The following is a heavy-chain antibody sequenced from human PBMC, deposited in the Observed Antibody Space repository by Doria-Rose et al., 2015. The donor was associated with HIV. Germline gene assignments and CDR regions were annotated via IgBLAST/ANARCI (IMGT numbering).Heavy chain of an antibody. V-gene: IGHV2-26*01. J-gene: IGHJ4*02. Sequence: SGPVLVKPTETLTLTCTVSGVSLSSPGMGVSWIRQPPGKALEWLANIFSDDERSYKTSLKSRLTIYRGTSKRQVVLTMTDMDPVDTATYYCARIKSSRWYHKYYFDFWGQGTLVIFSA. CDR2: IFSDDER. D-gene: IGHD6-13*01. CDR1: GVSLSSPGMG. CDR3: ARIKSSRWYHKYYFDF.